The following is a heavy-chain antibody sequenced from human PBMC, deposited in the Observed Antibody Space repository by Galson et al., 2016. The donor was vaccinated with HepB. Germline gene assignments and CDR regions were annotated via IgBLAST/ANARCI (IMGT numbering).Heavy chain of an antibody. CDR3: AKPRFGTPGALDY. CDR2: ISWNSKNI. D-gene: IGHD3-10*01. Sequence: SLRLSCAASGFTFDNYAIHWVRQAPGKGLEWVSGISWNSKNIAYADSVKGRFTISRDNAKNSLYLQMNSLRAGDTALYYCAKPRFGTPGALDYWGQGTVVTVSS. CDR1: GFTFDNYA. V-gene: IGHV3-9*01. J-gene: IGHJ4*02.